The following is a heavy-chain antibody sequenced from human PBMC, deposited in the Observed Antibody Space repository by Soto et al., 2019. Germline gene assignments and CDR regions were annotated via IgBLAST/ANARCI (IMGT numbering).Heavy chain of an antibody. CDR3: ARERPDGARLDP. CDR2: IYHSGNT. D-gene: IGHD6-6*01. Sequence: QVQLQESGPGLVKPSQTLSLTCTVSGGSISSGDYYGSWIRQPPGKGLEWIGYIYHSGNTYYNPSLKSRVTISVDTSKNQFSLKLSSVTAADTAVYYCARERPDGARLDPWGQGTLVTVSS. CDR1: GGSISSGDYY. J-gene: IGHJ5*02. V-gene: IGHV4-30-4*01.